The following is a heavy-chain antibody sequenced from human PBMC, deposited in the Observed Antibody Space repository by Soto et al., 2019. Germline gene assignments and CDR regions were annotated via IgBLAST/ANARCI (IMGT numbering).Heavy chain of an antibody. V-gene: IGHV3-49*04. J-gene: IGHJ4*02. CDR1: GFHFGAYA. CDR3: TRSLAIDFDS. CDR2: IRRKAYGGTT. Sequence: PGGSLRLSCSASGFHFGAYAMSWVREPPGKGLEWVGFIRRKAYGGTTDYAASVKGRFTISRDDCKSIAYLQMNSLKIEDTAVYYCTRSLAIDFDSWGQGTLVTVSS.